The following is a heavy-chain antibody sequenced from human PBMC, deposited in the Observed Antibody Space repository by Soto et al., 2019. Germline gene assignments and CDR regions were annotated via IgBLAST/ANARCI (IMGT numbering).Heavy chain of an antibody. CDR2: IIPIFGTA. CDR1: GGTFSSYA. CDR3: ARVGASLPGIAVYYFDY. D-gene: IGHD6-19*01. Sequence: ASVKVSCRASGGTFSSYAISWVRQAPGQGLEWMGGIIPIFGTANYAQKFQGRVTITADESTSTAYMELSSLRSEDTAVYYCARVGASLPGIAVYYFDYWGQGTLVTVSS. V-gene: IGHV1-69*13. J-gene: IGHJ4*02.